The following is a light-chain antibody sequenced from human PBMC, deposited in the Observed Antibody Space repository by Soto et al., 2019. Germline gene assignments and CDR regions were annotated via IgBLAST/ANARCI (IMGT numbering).Light chain of an antibody. CDR3: QHRINWPLT. V-gene: IGKV3D-15*01. CDR2: GAS. CDR1: QGVGDI. J-gene: IGKJ4*01. Sequence: EIVMTQSPATLSLSPGEGATLSCRASQGVGDILAWYQQKPGQAPRLLIYGASNRATGIPARFSGSGSGTEFTLTISTLQSEDFAIYYCQHRINWPLTFGGGTKVDIK.